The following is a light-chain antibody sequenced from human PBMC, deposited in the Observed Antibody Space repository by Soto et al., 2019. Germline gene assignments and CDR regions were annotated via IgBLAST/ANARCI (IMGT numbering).Light chain of an antibody. J-gene: IGLJ1*01. CDR2: DVT. V-gene: IGLV2-23*02. CDR1: SSDVGSYNL. Sequence: QSVLTQPASVSGSPGQSITISCTGTSSDVGSYNLVSWYQQHPGKAPKLMIYDVTKRPSGPSNRFYGSKSGNTASLAISGLQAEDEGDYYCCSYAGYSTYVFGTGTKVTVL. CDR3: CSYAGYSTYV.